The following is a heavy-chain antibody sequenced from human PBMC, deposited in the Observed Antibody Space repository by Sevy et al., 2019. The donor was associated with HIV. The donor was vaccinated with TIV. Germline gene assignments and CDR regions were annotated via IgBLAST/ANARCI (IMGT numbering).Heavy chain of an antibody. CDR1: GFTFSNYA. D-gene: IGHD2-2*01. CDR2: ISRSGGST. J-gene: IGHJ6*02. CDR3: AKVDVVVPVADYGLDV. V-gene: IGHV3-23*01. Sequence: GGSLRLSCAASGFTFSNYAMSWVRQAPGKGLEWVSSISRSGGSTYYADSVKGRVTISRDNSKNTLYLQMNSLGAEETAVYYCAKVDVVVPVADYGLDVWGHGTSVTVS.